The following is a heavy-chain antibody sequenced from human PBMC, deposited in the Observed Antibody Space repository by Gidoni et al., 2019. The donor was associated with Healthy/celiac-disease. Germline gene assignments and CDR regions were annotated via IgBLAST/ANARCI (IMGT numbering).Heavy chain of an antibody. J-gene: IGHJ6*02. Sequence: QVQLVQSGAEVKKPGASVKVSCKASGYTFTSYDINWVRQATGQGLEWMGWMNPNSGNTGYAQKFQGRVTMTRNTSISTAYMELSSLRSEDTAVYYCAREGYCSSTSCYGRYGMDVWGQGTTVTVSS. CDR1: GYTFTSYD. V-gene: IGHV1-8*01. D-gene: IGHD2-2*01. CDR2: MNPNSGNT. CDR3: AREGYCSSTSCYGRYGMDV.